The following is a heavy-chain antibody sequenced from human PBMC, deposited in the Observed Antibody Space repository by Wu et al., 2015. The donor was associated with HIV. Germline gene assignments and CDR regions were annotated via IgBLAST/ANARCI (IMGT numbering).Heavy chain of an antibody. J-gene: IGHJ4*02. CDR2: MNPNSGNA. D-gene: IGHD2/OR15-2a*01. V-gene: IGHV1-8*01. Sequence: QVQLVQSGAEVKKPGASVKVSCKASGYNFTSYDINWVRQATGQGLQWMGWMNPNSGNAGYAQKFQGRVTITRNTSISTAYMELSSLTSGDTAVYYCARDPLVKCNTRKCHRGYFDNWGQGTLVTVSS. CDR1: GYNFTSYD. CDR3: ARDPLVKCNTRKCHRGYFDN.